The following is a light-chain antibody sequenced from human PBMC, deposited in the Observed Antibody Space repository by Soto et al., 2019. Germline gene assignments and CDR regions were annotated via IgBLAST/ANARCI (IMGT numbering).Light chain of an antibody. CDR2: KAS. J-gene: IGKJ2*01. Sequence: DIQMTQSPSTLSASVGDRVTITCRASQTISSWLAWYQQKPGKAPKLLIHKASNLESGVPSRFSGSGSGTEFTLTISSLQPDDFATYYCQQYNTYSFTFGQGTKLEIK. CDR3: QQYNTYSFT. V-gene: IGKV1-5*03. CDR1: QTISSW.